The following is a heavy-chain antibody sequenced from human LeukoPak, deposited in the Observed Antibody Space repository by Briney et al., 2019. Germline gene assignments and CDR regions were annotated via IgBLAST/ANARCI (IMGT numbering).Heavy chain of an antibody. V-gene: IGHV4-39*01. D-gene: IGHD6-19*01. J-gene: IGHJ4*02. CDR3: ARHNVAVADFDY. CDR1: GVPISSSSYY. CDR2: IYYSGNT. Sequence: SETLSLTCTVSGVPISSSSYYWDWIRQPPGKGLEWIGSIYYSGNTYYNPSLKSRVTISVDTSKNQFSLKLSSVTAADTAVYYCARHNVAVADFDYWGQGTLVTVSS.